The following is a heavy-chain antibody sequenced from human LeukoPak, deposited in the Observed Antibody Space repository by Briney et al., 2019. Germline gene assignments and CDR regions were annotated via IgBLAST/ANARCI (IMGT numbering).Heavy chain of an antibody. Sequence: GESLKISCKGSGYSFTSYWIGWVRQMPGKGLEWMGIIYPGDSDTRYSPSFQGQVTISADKSISTAYLQWSSLKASDTAMYYCARGQVVRYCSGGSCYSGGQYFQHWGQGTLVTVSS. V-gene: IGHV5-51*01. CDR2: IYPGDSDT. CDR1: GYSFTSYW. J-gene: IGHJ1*01. D-gene: IGHD2-15*01. CDR3: ARGQVVRYCSGGSCYSGGQYFQH.